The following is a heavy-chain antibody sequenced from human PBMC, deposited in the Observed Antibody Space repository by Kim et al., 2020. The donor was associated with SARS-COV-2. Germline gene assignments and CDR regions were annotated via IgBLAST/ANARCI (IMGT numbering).Heavy chain of an antibody. V-gene: IGHV4-61*02. D-gene: IGHD2-15*01. CDR2: IYTSGST. CDR1: GGSISSGSYY. Sequence: SETLSLTCTVSGGSISSGSYYWSWIRQPAGKGLEWIGRIYTSGSTNYNPSLKSRVTISVDTSKNQFSLKLSSVTAADTAVYYCARFSDSRYTPGHYFDYWGQGTLVTVSS. CDR3: ARFSDSRYTPGHYFDY. J-gene: IGHJ4*02.